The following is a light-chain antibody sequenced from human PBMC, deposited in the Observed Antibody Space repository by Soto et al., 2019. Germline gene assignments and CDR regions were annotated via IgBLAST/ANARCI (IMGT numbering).Light chain of an antibody. Sequence: DIRLTQSPSSLSASVGDRVTITCRASQSIGIYLNWYQQKPGRVPKLLIHTTSSLESGVPSRFSGSGSGTDFTLTISSLQPEDFATDYCQQYYTTPTFGQGTRLEIK. V-gene: IGKV1-39*01. CDR1: QSIGIY. J-gene: IGKJ5*01. CDR3: QQYYTTPT. CDR2: TTS.